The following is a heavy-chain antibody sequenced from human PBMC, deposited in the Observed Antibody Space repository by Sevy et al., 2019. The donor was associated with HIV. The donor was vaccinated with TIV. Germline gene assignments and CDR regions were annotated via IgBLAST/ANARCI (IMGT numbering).Heavy chain of an antibody. CDR1: GFTFSSYA. D-gene: IGHD6-19*01. CDR2: ISYDGSNK. J-gene: IGHJ6*02. Sequence: GGSLRLSCAASGFTFSSYAMHWVRQAPGKGLEWVAIISYDGSNKYYEYSVKGRFTISRDNSKNTLYLQMNSLRAEDTAVYYCARVLWGSGWYAMDVWGQGTTVTVSS. CDR3: ARVLWGSGWYAMDV. V-gene: IGHV3-30-3*01.